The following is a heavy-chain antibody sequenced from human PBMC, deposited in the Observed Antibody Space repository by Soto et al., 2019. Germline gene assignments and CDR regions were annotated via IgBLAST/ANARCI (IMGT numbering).Heavy chain of an antibody. V-gene: IGHV1-69*01. CDR2: IIPIFGTA. D-gene: IGHD3-22*01. J-gene: IGHJ6*02. CDR1: GGTFSSYA. CDR3: ARSRDYYDSSGYYNYYGMDV. Sequence: QVQLVQSGAEVKKPGSSVKVSCKASGGTFSSYAISWVRQAPGQGLEWMGGIIPIFGTANYAQKFQDRVTITADESTSTAYMELSSLRSEDTAVYYCARSRDYYDSSGYYNYYGMDVWGQGTTVTVSS.